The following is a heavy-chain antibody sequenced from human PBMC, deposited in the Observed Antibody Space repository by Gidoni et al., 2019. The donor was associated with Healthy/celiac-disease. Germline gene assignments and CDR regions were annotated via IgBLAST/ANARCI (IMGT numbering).Heavy chain of an antibody. V-gene: IGHV3-23*01. CDR1: GFTFSSYA. D-gene: IGHD3-16*02. CDR2: IRGSGGST. Sequence: EVQLLESGGGLVQPGGSLRLSCAASGFTFSSYAMSWVRPAPGKGLEWVSAIRGSGGSTYYADSVKGRFTISRDNSKNTLYLQMNSLRAEDTAVYYCAKDQGITFGGVIDRYYYYGMDVWGQGTTVTVSS. CDR3: AKDQGITFGGVIDRYYYYGMDV. J-gene: IGHJ6*02.